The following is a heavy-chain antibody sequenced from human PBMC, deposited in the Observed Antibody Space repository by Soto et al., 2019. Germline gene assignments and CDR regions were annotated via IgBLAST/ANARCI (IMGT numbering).Heavy chain of an antibody. CDR1: GFTFSDYY. J-gene: IGHJ3*02. CDR3: AKGGFVVVTLVAI. CDR2: ISSSGSTI. D-gene: IGHD2-21*02. V-gene: IGHV3-11*01. Sequence: GGSLRLSCAASGFTFSDYYMSWIRQAPGKGLEWASYISSSGSTIYYADSVKGRFTISRDNAKNSLYLQMNSLRAEDTAVYYCAKGGFVVVTLVAIWGQGTMVTVSS.